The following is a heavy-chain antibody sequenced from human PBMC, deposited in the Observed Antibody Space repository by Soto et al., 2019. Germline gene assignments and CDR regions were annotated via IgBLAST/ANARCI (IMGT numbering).Heavy chain of an antibody. V-gene: IGHV1-69*12. Sequence: QVQLVQSGAEVKKPGSSVKVSCKASGDTFNTYTITWVRQAPGQGLEWMGGIIPIFGTPIYAQKLQGRLTITADECTRTVYMELSSLTSNDTAVYYCARELHGSWDCWGQGALVTVSS. CDR3: ARELHGSWDC. CDR2: IIPIFGTP. D-gene: IGHD2-21*02. J-gene: IGHJ4*02. CDR1: GDTFNTYT.